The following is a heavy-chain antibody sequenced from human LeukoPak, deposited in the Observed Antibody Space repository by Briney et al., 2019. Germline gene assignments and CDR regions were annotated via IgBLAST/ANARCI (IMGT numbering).Heavy chain of an antibody. J-gene: IGHJ4*02. Sequence: ASVKVSCKSSGFTFTDEYIHWVRQAPGQGLEWMGWINLNSGGTNFAQRFQGRVTMTRDTSISTAYMDLSRLISDDTAVYYCARDAGYCTGGSCWYFDHWGQGTLVTVSS. D-gene: IGHD2-15*01. CDR3: ARDAGYCTGGSCWYFDH. CDR2: INLNSGGT. CDR1: GFTFTDEY. V-gene: IGHV1-2*02.